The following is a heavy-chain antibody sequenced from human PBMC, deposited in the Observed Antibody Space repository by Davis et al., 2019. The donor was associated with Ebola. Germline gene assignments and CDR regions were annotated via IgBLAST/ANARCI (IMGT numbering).Heavy chain of an antibody. CDR2: VHYSGST. Sequence: PSETLSLTCTVSGGSISSSSYYWGWIRQPPGKGLEWIGSVHYSGSTNYNPSLKSRVTMSVDTSMHQFSLRLNSVTAADTAVYYCARGRVLYGMDVWGQGTTVTVSS. CDR1: GGSISSSSYY. CDR3: ARGRVLYGMDV. V-gene: IGHV4-39*07. D-gene: IGHD2-15*01. J-gene: IGHJ6*02.